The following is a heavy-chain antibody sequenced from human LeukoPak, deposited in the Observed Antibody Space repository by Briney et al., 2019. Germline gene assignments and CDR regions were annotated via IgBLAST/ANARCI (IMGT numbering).Heavy chain of an antibody. J-gene: IGHJ4*02. Sequence: PSETLSLTCAVYGGSFSSYSWGWIRQPPGKGLEWIGDINLSGTTNYNPSLKSRLTVSADTSKNQLSLKLTTVAAADTAMYYSVRGDPETGTTFAYWGQGTLVTVSS. CDR1: GGSFSSYS. CDR2: INLSGTT. D-gene: IGHD1-1*01. CDR3: VRGDPETGTTFAY. V-gene: IGHV4-34*01.